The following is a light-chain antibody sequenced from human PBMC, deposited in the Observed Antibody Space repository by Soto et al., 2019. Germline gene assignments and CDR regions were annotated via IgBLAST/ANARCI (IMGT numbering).Light chain of an antibody. CDR3: ISYAGSNNYV. CDR2: EVS. Sequence: QSVLTQPPSASGSPGQSVTISCTGTSSDVGGYSSVAWFQHHPGKAPKLMIYEVSKRPSGVPDRFSGSKSGNTASLTVSGLQAEDEDDYYCISYAGSNNYVFGTGTKVTVL. V-gene: IGLV2-8*01. CDR1: SSDVGGYSS. J-gene: IGLJ1*01.